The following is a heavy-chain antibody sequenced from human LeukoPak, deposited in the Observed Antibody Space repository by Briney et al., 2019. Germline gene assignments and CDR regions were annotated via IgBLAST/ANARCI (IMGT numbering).Heavy chain of an antibody. D-gene: IGHD3-3*01. CDR2: TSSDLNVK. CDR3: AKDRDFWSGFDY. CDR1: GFTFRNYV. Sequence: GGSLRLSCAASGFTFRNYVIHWVRQAPGKGLEWVAVTSSDLNVKLYADSVKGRFTISRDNSKNTLYLQMNSLRAEDTAVYYCAKDRDFWSGFDYWGQGTLVTVSS. V-gene: IGHV3-30*18. J-gene: IGHJ4*02.